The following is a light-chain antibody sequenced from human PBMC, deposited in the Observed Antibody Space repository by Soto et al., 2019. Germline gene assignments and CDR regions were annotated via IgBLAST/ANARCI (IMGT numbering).Light chain of an antibody. CDR2: DNN. J-gene: IGLJ3*02. CDR3: QSFDVSLSGGVWV. V-gene: IGLV1-40*01. Sequence: QPVLTQPPSVSGAPGQRVTISCTGSSSNIGAGYDVHWYQQLPGTVPKLLIYDNNNRPSGVPDRFSGSKSGTSASLAITGLQAEDEADYYCQSFDVSLSGGVWVFGGGTKLTVL. CDR1: SSNIGAGYD.